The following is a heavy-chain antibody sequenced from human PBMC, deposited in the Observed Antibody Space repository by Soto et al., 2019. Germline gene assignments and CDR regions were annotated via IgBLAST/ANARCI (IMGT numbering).Heavy chain of an antibody. CDR2: IIPILGIA. J-gene: IGHJ1*01. CDR3: ASLGYCSSTSCHEYFQH. V-gene: IGHV1-69*02. CDR1: GGTFSSYT. D-gene: IGHD2-2*01. Sequence: QVQLVQSGAEVKKPGSSVKVSCKASGGTFSSYTISWVRQAPGQGLEWMGRIIPILGIANYAQKFQGRVTITADKSTSTAYMELSSLRSEDTAVYYCASLGYCSSTSCHEYFQHWGQGTLVTVSS.